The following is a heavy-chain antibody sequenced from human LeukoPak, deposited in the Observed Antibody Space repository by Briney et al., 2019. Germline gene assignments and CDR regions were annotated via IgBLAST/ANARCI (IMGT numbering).Heavy chain of an antibody. V-gene: IGHV4-34*01. CDR2: INHSGST. J-gene: IGHJ6*02. Sequence: PSETLSLTCAIYGGSFSGYYWSWIRQPPGKGLEWIGEINHSGSTNYNPSLKSRVTISVDTSKNQFSLELSSVTAADTAVYYCARGPRGDFWSGYYRDYYGMDVWGQGTTVTVSS. CDR1: GGSFSGYY. CDR3: ARGPRGDFWSGYYRDYYGMDV. D-gene: IGHD3-3*01.